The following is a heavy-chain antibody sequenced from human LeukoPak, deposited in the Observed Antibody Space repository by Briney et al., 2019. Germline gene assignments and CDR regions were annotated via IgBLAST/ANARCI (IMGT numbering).Heavy chain of an antibody. CDR3: ARVAGYSNYHFDY. CDR2: IYHSVST. J-gene: IGHJ4*02. CDR1: GGSISSGGYS. V-gene: IGHV4-30-2*01. Sequence: SETLSLTCAVSGGSISSGGYSWSWIRQPPGKGLEWIGYIYHSVSTYYNPSLKSRVTISVDRSKNQFSLKLSSVTAADTAVYYCARVAGYSNYHFDYWGQGTLVTVSS. D-gene: IGHD4-11*01.